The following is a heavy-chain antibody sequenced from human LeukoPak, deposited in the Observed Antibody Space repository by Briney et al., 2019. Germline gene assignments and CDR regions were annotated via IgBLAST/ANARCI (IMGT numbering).Heavy chain of an antibody. Sequence: PEGSLRLSCAASGFTFSNYGMNWVRQSPGKGLEWIGEINHSGSTNYNPSLKSRVTISVDTSKNQFSLKLSSVTAADTAVYYCARRTRDGYNSRYYYYMDVWGKGTTVTIS. D-gene: IGHD5-24*01. CDR2: INHSGST. CDR1: GFTFSNYG. J-gene: IGHJ6*03. V-gene: IGHV4-34*01. CDR3: ARRTRDGYNSRYYYYMDV.